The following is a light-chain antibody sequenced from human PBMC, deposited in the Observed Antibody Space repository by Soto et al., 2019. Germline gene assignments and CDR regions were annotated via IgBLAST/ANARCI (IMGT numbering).Light chain of an antibody. CDR3: QRYGSSPT. J-gene: IGKJ1*01. CDR2: GAA. CDR1: QTISSDY. V-gene: IGKV3-20*01. Sequence: EILWTQSPGTLSLCPGERATLSCRASQTISSDYLAWYQQKPGQAPRLLIFGAATRAADIPDRFSGSGSGTDFTLTISRLEPEDFAVYYCQRYGSSPTFGQGTKV.